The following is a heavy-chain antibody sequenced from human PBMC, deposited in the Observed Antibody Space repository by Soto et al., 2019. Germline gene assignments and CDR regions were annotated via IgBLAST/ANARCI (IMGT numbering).Heavy chain of an antibody. Sequence: GGSLRLSCSASGFAFSTYGMTWVRQAPGKGLEWGSGISGSGGSSYYAASVKGRFTISRDNSKNTVFLQMNGLRAEDTAVYYCAKVTKRAAAGRYEYYKYGMDVWGQGTTVTVSS. J-gene: IGHJ6*02. CDR1: GFAFSTYG. D-gene: IGHD6-13*01. CDR2: ISGSGGSS. CDR3: AKVTKRAAAGRYEYYKYGMDV. V-gene: IGHV3-23*01.